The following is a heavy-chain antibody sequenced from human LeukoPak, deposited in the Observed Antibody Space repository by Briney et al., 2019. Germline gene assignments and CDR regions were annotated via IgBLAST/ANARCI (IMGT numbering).Heavy chain of an antibody. CDR1: GGSFSGYY. CDR2: INHSGST. J-gene: IGHJ4*02. D-gene: IGHD6-19*01. V-gene: IGHV4-34*01. CDR3: ARPNEEAGTFDY. Sequence: ASETLSLTCAVYGGSFSGYYWSWIRQPPGKGLEWIGEINHSGSTNYNPSLKSRVTISVDTSKNQFSLKLSSVTAADTAVYYCARPNEEAGTFDYWGQGTLVTVSS.